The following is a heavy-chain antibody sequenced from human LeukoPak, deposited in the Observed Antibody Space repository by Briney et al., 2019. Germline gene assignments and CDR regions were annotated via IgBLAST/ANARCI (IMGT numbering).Heavy chain of an antibody. CDR1: GFTSSSYG. CDR2: ISYDGSNK. D-gene: IGHD2-2*01. J-gene: IGHJ6*02. V-gene: IGHV3-30*18. Sequence: GGSLRLSCAASGFTSSSYGMLWVRQAPGKGLGWVAVISYDGSNKYYADSVKGRFTISRDNSKNTLYLQMNSLRAGDTAVYYCAKELSPSSSTTTYYYGMDVWGQGTTVTVSS. CDR3: AKELSPSSSTTTYYYGMDV.